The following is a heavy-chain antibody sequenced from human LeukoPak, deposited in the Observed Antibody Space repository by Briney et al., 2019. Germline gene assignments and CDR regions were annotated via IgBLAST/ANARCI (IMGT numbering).Heavy chain of an antibody. CDR2: IKEDGNEK. Sequence: GGPLRLSCAASGFTFSSYWMNWDRQAPGKGVGWVANIKEDGNEKNYVDSVRGRSTISRDTAKNSLYLQMNSLRAEDTAVYFCARDSTHLSFDPWGQGTLVTVSS. CDR3: ARDSTHLSFDP. J-gene: IGHJ5*02. D-gene: IGHD2/OR15-2a*01. V-gene: IGHV3-7*03. CDR1: GFTFSSYW.